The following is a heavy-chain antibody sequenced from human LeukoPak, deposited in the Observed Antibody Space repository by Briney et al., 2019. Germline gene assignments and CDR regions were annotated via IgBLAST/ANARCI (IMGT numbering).Heavy chain of an antibody. CDR3: ARDRLLTYSSSWYGYYFDY. D-gene: IGHD6-13*01. CDR1: GFTFRSYA. J-gene: IGHJ4*02. Sequence: PGGSLRLSCGASGFTFRSYAMSWVRQAPGKGLEWVSAISGSGNSTYYADSVRGRFTISRDNSKNTLYLQMNSLRAEDTAVYYCARDRLLTYSSSWYGYYFDYWGQGTLVTVSS. CDR2: ISGSGNST. V-gene: IGHV3-23*01.